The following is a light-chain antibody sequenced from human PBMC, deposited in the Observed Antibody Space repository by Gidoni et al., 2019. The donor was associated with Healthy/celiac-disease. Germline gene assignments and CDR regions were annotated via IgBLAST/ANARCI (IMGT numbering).Light chain of an antibody. J-gene: IGKJ4*01. CDR3: MQALQTPT. V-gene: IGKV2-28*01. CDR1: QSLRHSNGYND. Sequence: DIVMTQSPLSLPVTPGEPDSISCRSSQSLRHSNGYNDLDWYLQKPGQSPQLLIYLGSNRASGVPDRFSGSRTGTDFTLKISRVEAEDVGVYYCMQALQTPTFGGGTKVEIK. CDR2: LGS.